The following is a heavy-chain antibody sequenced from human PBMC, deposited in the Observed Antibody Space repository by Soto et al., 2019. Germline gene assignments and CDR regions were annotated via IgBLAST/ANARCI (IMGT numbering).Heavy chain of an antibody. CDR3: AREGTCSSTSCQTYFSFRMDV. D-gene: IGHD2-2*01. CDR2: MNPNSGNT. V-gene: IGHV1-8*01. J-gene: IGHJ6*02. Sequence: GASVNVSCKASGYTFTSYDINWVRQATGQGLEWMGWMNPNSGNTGYAQKFQGRDTITRNSSISTAYMELSSLRSEDTAVYYCAREGTCSSTSCQTYFSFRMDVWGQGTTVTVSS. CDR1: GYTFTSYD.